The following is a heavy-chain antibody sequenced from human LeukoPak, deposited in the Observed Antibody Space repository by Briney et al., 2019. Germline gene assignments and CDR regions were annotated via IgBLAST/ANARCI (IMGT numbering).Heavy chain of an antibody. D-gene: IGHD4-23*01. V-gene: IGHV5-51*01. CDR2: VKPADSET. CDR3: ARHEAGKNWFDP. CDR1: GYSYTNYW. Sequence: GESLKISCKGSGYSYTNYWIGWVRQMPGQGLEWMAFVKPADSETRYRPSFQGQVTISADKSISTAYLQWSSLKASDTAMYYCARHEAGKNWFDPWGQGTLVTVSS. J-gene: IGHJ5*02.